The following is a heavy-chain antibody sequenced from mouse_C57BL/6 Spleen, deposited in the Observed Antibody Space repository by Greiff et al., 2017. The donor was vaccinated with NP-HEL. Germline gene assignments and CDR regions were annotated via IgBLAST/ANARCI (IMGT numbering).Heavy chain of an antibody. CDR2: ISYDGSN. J-gene: IGHJ2*01. D-gene: IGHD2-3*01. CDR1: GYSITSGYY. CDR3: TRGYDGYYPRSYYFDY. Sequence: EVQLQESGPGLVKPSQSLSLTCSVTGYSITSGYYWNWIRQFPGNKLEWMGYISYDGSNNYNPSLKNRISITRDQSKNQFFLKLNSVTTEDTATYYCTRGYDGYYPRSYYFDYWGQGTTLTVSS. V-gene: IGHV3-6*01.